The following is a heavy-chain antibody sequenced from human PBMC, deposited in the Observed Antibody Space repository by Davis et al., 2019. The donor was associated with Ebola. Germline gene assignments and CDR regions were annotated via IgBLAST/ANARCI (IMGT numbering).Heavy chain of an antibody. CDR2: ISSSSSYI. CDR1: GFTFSSYS. V-gene: IGHV3-21*01. D-gene: IGHD2-2*01. J-gene: IGHJ5*02. Sequence: PGGSLRLSCAASGFTFSSYSMNWVRQAPGKGLEWVSSISSSSSYIYYAESVKGRFTISRDNAKNSLYLQMNSLRAEDTAVYYCARVAVVVVPASNWFDPWGQGTLVTVSS. CDR3: ARVAVVVVPASNWFDP.